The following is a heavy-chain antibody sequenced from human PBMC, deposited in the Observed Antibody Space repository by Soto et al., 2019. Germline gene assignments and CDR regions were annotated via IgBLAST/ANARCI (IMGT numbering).Heavy chain of an antibody. D-gene: IGHD3-3*01. CDR1: GGSISSSSYY. J-gene: IGHJ6*02. CDR3: ARHYDFWSGLGYYYGMDV. Sequence: SETLSLTCTVSGGSISSSSYYWGWIRQPPGKGLEWIGSIYYSGSTYYNPSLKSRVTISVDTSKNQFSLKLSSVTAADTAVYYCARHYDFWSGLGYYYGMDVWGQGTTVTVSS. V-gene: IGHV4-39*01. CDR2: IYYSGST.